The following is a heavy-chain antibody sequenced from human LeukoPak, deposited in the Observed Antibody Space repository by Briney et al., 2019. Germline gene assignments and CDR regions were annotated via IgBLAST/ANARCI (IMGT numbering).Heavy chain of an antibody. D-gene: IGHD3-16*01. CDR1: GFTFSDYI. CDR3: SRDGGEGGNSASDI. J-gene: IGHJ3*02. V-gene: IGHV3-72*01. Sequence: SGGSLRLSCAASGFTFSDYILDWVRQAPGKGLEWVGRIRRGANSYTAEYAASVKGRFTISRDDSKNSLYLHMNSLKTEDTAVYHCSRDGGEGGNSASDIWGQG. CDR2: IRRGANSYTA.